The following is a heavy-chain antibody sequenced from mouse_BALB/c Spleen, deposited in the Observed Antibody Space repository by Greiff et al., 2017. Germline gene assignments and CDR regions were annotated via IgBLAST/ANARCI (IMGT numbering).Heavy chain of an antibody. CDR2: IDPANGNT. V-gene: IGHV14-3*02. Sequence: VQLKQSGAELVKPGASVKLSCTASGFNIKDTYMHWVKQRPEQGLEWIGRIDPANGNTKYDPKFQGKATITADTSSNTAYLQLSSLTSEDTAVYYCARRDYYGYFDYWGQGTTLTVSA. D-gene: IGHD1-1*01. CDR3: ARRDYYGYFDY. CDR1: GFNIKDTY. J-gene: IGHJ2*01.